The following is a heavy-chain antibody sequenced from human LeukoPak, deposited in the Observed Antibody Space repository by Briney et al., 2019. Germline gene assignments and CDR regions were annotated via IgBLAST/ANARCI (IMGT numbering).Heavy chain of an antibody. CDR2: GGSGGST. J-gene: IGHJ6*03. CDR3: AKMRGQYYHSYYMDA. V-gene: IGHV3-23*01. Sequence: GGSLRLSCAASGFTFSSYAMSWVRQAPGKGLEWVSYGGSGGSTYYADSVKGRFTVSRDNSKSTLYLQMNSLTAEDTAVYYCAKMRGQYYHSYYMDAWGKGTTVTVSS. CDR1: GFTFSSYA.